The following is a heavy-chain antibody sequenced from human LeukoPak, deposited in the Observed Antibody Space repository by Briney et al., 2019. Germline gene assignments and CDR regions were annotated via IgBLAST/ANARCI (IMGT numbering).Heavy chain of an antibody. J-gene: IGHJ4*02. D-gene: IGHD4-17*01. Sequence: PSETLSLTCTVSGYSISSNYYWGWIRQPPGKGLEWIGSIHHSERAYYNPSLKSRVTISVDPSKNHSSLRVMSVTAAETAVYFCARVSARGGYGDDYFDYWGQGTLVTVSS. CDR2: IHHSERA. CDR1: GYSISSNYY. V-gene: IGHV4-38-2*02. CDR3: ARVSARGGYGDDYFDY.